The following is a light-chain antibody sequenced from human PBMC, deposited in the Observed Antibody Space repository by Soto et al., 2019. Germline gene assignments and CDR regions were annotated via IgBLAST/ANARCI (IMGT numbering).Light chain of an antibody. V-gene: IGKV3-15*01. J-gene: IGKJ4*01. CDR2: GAS. CDR3: QQCNNWPLT. Sequence: EIVMTQSPATLSVSPGERATLSCSASQSVSSNLAWYQQKPGQAPRLLIYGASTRATGIPARFSGSGSGTEFTLTISSLQSEDFAVYYCQQCNNWPLTFGGGTKVEIK. CDR1: QSVSSN.